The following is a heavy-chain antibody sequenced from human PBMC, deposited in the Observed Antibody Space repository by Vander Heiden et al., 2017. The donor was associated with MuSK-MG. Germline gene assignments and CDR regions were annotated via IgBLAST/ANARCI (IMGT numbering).Heavy chain of an antibody. CDR3: ARDGDRPPLFDY. V-gene: IGHV1-2*02. D-gene: IGHD3-10*01. Sequence: HVQLVQTGSEAPTPGASVTVSCTACGYPLSGYDMHWVRQTPGQGLEWMGWIKPNSGGTNDAQKFQCRVTVTRDTAISTADMERSRLSSDDTAGYYCARDGDRPPLFDYWGQGTMVTVSS. CDR2: IKPNSGGT. J-gene: IGHJ4*02. CDR1: GYPLSGYD.